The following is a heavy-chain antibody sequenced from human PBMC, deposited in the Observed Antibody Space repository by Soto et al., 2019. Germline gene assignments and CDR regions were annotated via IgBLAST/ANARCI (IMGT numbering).Heavy chain of an antibody. Sequence: ASVKVSCKTSGGSFSTYAIYWVRQAPGQGLEWMGAIIPLFGTADYAQKFQGRVTITADESTSTASMELSSLRSEDTAVYYCARPKGSYSSGYYYFDYWGQGTLVTVSS. CDR2: IIPLFGTA. V-gene: IGHV1-69*13. CDR1: GGSFSTYA. J-gene: IGHJ4*02. D-gene: IGHD6-19*01. CDR3: ARPKGSYSSGYYYFDY.